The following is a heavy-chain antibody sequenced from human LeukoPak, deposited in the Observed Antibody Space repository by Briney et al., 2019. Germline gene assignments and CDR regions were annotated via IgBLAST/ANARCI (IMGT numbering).Heavy chain of an antibody. V-gene: IGHV3-66*01. CDR3: ARYHADSVAGFDP. Sequence: SGGSLRLSCAASGFTFSDHYMAWVRQAPGKGLEWVSVIYTGGSTHYADPVKDRFTISRDNSKSTLYLQMDSLTVEDTAVYYCARYHADSVAGFDPWGQGTQVTVSS. D-gene: IGHD4-17*01. J-gene: IGHJ5*02. CDR1: GFTFSDHY. CDR2: IYTGGST.